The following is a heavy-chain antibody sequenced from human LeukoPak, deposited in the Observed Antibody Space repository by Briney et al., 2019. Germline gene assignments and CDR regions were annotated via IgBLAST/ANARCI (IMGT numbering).Heavy chain of an antibody. V-gene: IGHV3-7*01. CDR3: AGGMLNWNDPGEGDAFDI. D-gene: IGHD1-1*01. Sequence: GGSLRLSCAASGFTFSSYWMSWVRQTPGKGLEWVANIKQDGSEKYYVDSVKGRFTISRDNAKNSLYLQMNSLRAEDTAVYYCAGGMLNWNDPGEGDAFDIWGQGTMVTVSS. CDR2: IKQDGSEK. CDR1: GFTFSSYW. J-gene: IGHJ3*02.